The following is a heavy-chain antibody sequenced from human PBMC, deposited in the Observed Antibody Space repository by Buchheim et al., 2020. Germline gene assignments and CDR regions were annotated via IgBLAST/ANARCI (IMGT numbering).Heavy chain of an antibody. J-gene: IGHJ4*02. CDR1: GFTFSIYG. CDR3: AKSHSSDWYSFDY. Sequence: QVQLVESGGGVVQPGGSLRLSCAASGFTFSIYGMDWVRQAPGKGLEWVAVISNDGSDKYYADSGKGRITISRDNSKKPLSLQMNSLRAEDTAVYYCAKSHSSDWYSFDYWGQGTL. D-gene: IGHD6-19*01. CDR2: ISNDGSDK. V-gene: IGHV3-30*18.